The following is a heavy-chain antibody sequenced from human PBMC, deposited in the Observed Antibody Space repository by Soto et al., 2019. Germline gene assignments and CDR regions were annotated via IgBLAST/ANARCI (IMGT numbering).Heavy chain of an antibody. Sequence: SVKVSCKASGVTFSSYAISWVRQAPGQGLEWMGGIIPIFGTANYAQKFQGRVTITADESTSTAYMELSSLRSEDTAVYYCARDLAARPYYYYGMDVWGQGTTVTVSS. CDR3: ARDLAARPYYYYGMDV. CDR2: IIPIFGTA. CDR1: GVTFSSYA. J-gene: IGHJ6*02. V-gene: IGHV1-69*13. D-gene: IGHD6-6*01.